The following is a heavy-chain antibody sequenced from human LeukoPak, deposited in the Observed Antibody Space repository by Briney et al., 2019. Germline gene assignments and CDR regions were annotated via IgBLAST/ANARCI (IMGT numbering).Heavy chain of an antibody. CDR3: ARVDVLEYDFWSGPFDY. CDR2: ITAIFRTT. Sequence: GASVKVSCKTSGGTFNSYAISWVRQAPGQGLEWMGGITAIFRTTNYAQKFQGRVTITADESMSTVYMELSSLRSEDTAVYYCARVDVLEYDFWSGPFDYWGQGTLVTVS. V-gene: IGHV1-69*13. CDR1: GGTFNSYA. D-gene: IGHD3-3*01. J-gene: IGHJ4*02.